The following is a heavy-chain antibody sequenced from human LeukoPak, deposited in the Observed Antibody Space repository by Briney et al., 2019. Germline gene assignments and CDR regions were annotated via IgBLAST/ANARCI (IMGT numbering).Heavy chain of an antibody. Sequence: GASVKVSCKASGYTFRNYGISWVRQAPGQGPELMGWTSPYSGNTDYAQRLQGRVILTTDTSTTTAFMELRSLRSDDTAVYYCARTSGVSVVGSPYYFDYWGQGTLVTVSS. CDR2: TSPYSGNT. CDR3: ARTSGVSVVGSPYYFDY. CDR1: GYTFRNYG. V-gene: IGHV1-18*01. J-gene: IGHJ4*02. D-gene: IGHD2-2*01.